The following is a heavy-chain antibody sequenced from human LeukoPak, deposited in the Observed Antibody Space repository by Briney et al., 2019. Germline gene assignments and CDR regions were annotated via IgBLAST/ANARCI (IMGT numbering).Heavy chain of an antibody. D-gene: IGHD1-1*01. CDR1: GFTFSSYE. V-gene: IGHV3-48*03. CDR3: ARGATDVTRWFDP. CDR2: ISSSGSTI. J-gene: IGHJ5*02. Sequence: GGSLRLSCAASGFTFSSYEMNWVRQAPGKGLEWVSYISSSGSTIYYADSVKGRFTISRDNSKNTLYLQMNGLRAEDTAVYYCARGATDVTRWFDPWGQGTQVTVSS.